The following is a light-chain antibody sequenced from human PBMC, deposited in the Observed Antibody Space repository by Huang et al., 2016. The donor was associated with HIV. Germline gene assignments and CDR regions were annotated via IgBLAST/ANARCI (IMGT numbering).Light chain of an antibody. J-gene: IGKJ1*01. CDR3: QQYNNWPPRGT. CDR2: DAS. Sequence: EMVMTQSPATLSVSPGERATLSCRASQSVGSNIAWDQQKVGQAPRLLIFDASTRATGVPARFSGGESGTEFTLTISSLQSEDSAIYYCQQYNNWPPRGTFGQGTKVEIK. V-gene: IGKV3-15*01. CDR1: QSVGSN.